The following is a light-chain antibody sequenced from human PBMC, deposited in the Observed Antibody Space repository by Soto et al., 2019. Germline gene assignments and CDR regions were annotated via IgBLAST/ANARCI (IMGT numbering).Light chain of an antibody. V-gene: IGKV1-5*03. J-gene: IGKJ1*01. Sequence: DIHMTQSPSTLSASVGDRVTITCRASQSIRLWVAWYQQKPGRAPNLLIYKTSSLETGVPSRFSGSGSGTEFTLTISSLQPDDFATYCCQHYKDYSWTFGQGTKVEVK. CDR1: QSIRLW. CDR3: QHYKDYSWT. CDR2: KTS.